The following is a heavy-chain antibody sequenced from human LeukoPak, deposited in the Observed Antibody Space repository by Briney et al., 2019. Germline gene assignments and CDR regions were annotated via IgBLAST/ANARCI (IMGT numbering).Heavy chain of an antibody. J-gene: IGHJ4*02. CDR2: INPNSGDT. CDR3: ARGVVVVAATQMDY. D-gene: IGHD2-15*01. V-gene: IGHV1-2*06. CDR1: GYTFTGYY. Sequence: ASVKVSCKASGYTFTGYYMHWVRQAPGQGREWMGRINPNSGDTNYAQKFQGRVTMTRDTSINTAYMELGRLTSDDTAVYYCARGVVVVAATQMDYWGQGTLVTVSS.